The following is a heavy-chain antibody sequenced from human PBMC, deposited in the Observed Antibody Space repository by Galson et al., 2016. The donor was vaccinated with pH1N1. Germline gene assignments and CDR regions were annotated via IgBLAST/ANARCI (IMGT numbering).Heavy chain of an antibody. CDR2: IIAIFRNK. Sequence: SVKVSCTVSGGIFKSNAISWVRQAPGQGLEWMAGIIAIFRNKKYAQTFQGRVTITTDESTSTPYLELNSLTSEDTAVYYCAREGGYSPGLVPFDDWGQGTLVTVAS. V-gene: IGHV1-69*05. J-gene: IGHJ4*02. D-gene: IGHD2-15*01. CDR1: GGIFKSNA. CDR3: AREGGYSPGLVPFDD.